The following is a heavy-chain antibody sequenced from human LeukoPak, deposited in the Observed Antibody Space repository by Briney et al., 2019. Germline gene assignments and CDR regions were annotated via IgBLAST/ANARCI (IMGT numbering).Heavy chain of an antibody. CDR3: ARDSSLSATAVTGGGYFDY. CDR1: GLTFSNYA. D-gene: IGHD6-19*01. V-gene: IGHV3-30*04. CDR2: ISYDGNNK. Sequence: GWSLTLSRVATGLTFSNYAMHGLGQAPAKELEGVAVISYDGNNKYYADSVKGRFTISRDNSKNTLYLQMISLKNDDTAVYYCARDSSLSATAVTGGGYFDYWGQGTLVTVSS. J-gene: IGHJ4*02.